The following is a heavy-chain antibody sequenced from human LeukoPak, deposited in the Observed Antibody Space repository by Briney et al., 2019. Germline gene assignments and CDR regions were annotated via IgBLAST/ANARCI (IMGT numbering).Heavy chain of an antibody. CDR2: IYYTGSA. D-gene: IGHD2-21*02. J-gene: IGHJ5*02. CDR3: ARVCGGDCYPLGFDP. V-gene: IGHV4-59*01. Sequence: SETLSLTCTVSGGSISSYYWSWIRQPPGKGLEWIGYIYYTGSANYNPSLRSRVTISVDTSKNQFSLELRSVTAADTAVYYCARVCGGDCYPLGFDPWGQGTLVTVSS. CDR1: GGSISSYY.